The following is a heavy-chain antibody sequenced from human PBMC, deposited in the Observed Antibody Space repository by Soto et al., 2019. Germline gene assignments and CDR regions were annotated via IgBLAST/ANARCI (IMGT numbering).Heavy chain of an antibody. D-gene: IGHD2-8*02. CDR2: IYHSGSA. CDR3: ARAGAAGYYFDY. J-gene: IGHJ4*02. V-gene: IGHV4-4*02. Sequence: PSETLSLTCVVSGGSISSSNGWNWVRQPPGEALEWIGEIYHSGSANYNPSLKSRVTISLDKSKNQFSLNLSSVTAADTAVYYCARAGAAGYYFDYWGQGTLVTVSS. CDR1: GGSISSSNG.